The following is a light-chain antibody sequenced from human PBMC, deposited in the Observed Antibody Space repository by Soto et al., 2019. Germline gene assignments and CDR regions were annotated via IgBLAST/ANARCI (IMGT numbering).Light chain of an antibody. J-gene: IGLJ2*01. V-gene: IGLV4-69*01. CDR2: LNSDGSH. CDR3: QTWGTGIHVV. CDR1: SGHSSYA. Sequence: QSVLTQSPSASASLGASVKLTCTLRSGHSSYAIAWHQQQPEKGPRYLMKLNSDGSHSKGDGIPDRFSGSSSGAERYLTISSLHSEDEADYYCQTWGTGIHVVFGGGTKLTVL.